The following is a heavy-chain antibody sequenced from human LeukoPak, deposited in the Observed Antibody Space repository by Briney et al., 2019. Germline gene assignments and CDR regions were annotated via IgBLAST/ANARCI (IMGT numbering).Heavy chain of an antibody. V-gene: IGHV3-23*01. CDR2: ISGRGDST. J-gene: IGHJ6*03. CDR3: AKGGNIRVLDCYYYMDV. CDR1: GFTFYTYA. Sequence: GGSLRLSCAASGFTFYTYAMSWVRQAPGKGLEWVSAISGRGDSTNYADSVKGRFTISRDNSKNTLYLQMNSLGAEDTAVYYCAKGGNIRVLDCYYYMDVWGKGTTVTASS. D-gene: IGHD2/OR15-2a*01.